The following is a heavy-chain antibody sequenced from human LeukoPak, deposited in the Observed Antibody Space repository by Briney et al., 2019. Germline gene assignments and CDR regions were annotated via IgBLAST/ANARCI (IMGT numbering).Heavy chain of an antibody. CDR1: GFTFSSYG. CDR2: IRYDGSNK. J-gene: IGHJ5*01. V-gene: IGHV3-30*02. D-gene: IGHD3-9*01. CDR3: ARDFLTGFDS. Sequence: GGSLRLSCAASGFTFSSYGRHWVRQAPGKGLEWVAFIRYDGSNKYYADSVKGRFTISRDNSKNTLYLQMNSLRAEDTAVYYCARDFLTGFDSWGQGTLVTVSS.